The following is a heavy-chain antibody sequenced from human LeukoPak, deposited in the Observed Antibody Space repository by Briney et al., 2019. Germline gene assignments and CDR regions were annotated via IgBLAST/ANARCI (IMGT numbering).Heavy chain of an antibody. V-gene: IGHV3-11*01. CDR2: ISSSGSTI. J-gene: IGHJ1*01. Sequence: GGSLRLSCAASGFTFSDYYMSWIRQAPGKGLEWVSYISSSGSTIYYADSVKGRFTISRDNAKNSLYLQMNSLRAEDTAVYYCARAFYCSGGSCPAEYFQHWARAPWSPSPQ. D-gene: IGHD2-15*01. CDR1: GFTFSDYY. CDR3: ARAFYCSGGSCPAEYFQH.